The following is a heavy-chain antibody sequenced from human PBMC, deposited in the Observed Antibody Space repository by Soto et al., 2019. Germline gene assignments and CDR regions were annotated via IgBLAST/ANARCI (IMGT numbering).Heavy chain of an antibody. J-gene: IGHJ2*01. CDR1: GFTFSSYA. Sequence: PGGSLRLSCAASGFTFSSYAMSWVRQAPGKGLEWVSAISGSGGSTYYADSVKGRFTISRDNSKNTLYLQMNSLRAEDTAVYYCARIKLGAQKYFDLWGRGTLVTVSS. CDR2: ISGSGGST. D-gene: IGHD1-26*01. CDR3: ARIKLGAQKYFDL. V-gene: IGHV3-23*01.